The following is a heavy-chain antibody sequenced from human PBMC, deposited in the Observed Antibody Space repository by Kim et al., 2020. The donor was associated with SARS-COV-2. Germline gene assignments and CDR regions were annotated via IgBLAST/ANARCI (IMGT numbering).Heavy chain of an antibody. Sequence: ASVKVSCKASVYTFTSYYMHWVRQAPGQGLEWMGIINPSGGSTSYAQKFQGRVTMTRDTSTSTVYMELSSLRSEDTAVYYCARGGYSSSWHHLNTRYYYYGMDVWGQGTTVTVSS. V-gene: IGHV1-46*01. CDR1: VYTFTSYY. CDR2: INPSGGST. CDR3: ARGGYSSSWHHLNTRYYYYGMDV. J-gene: IGHJ6*02. D-gene: IGHD6-13*01.